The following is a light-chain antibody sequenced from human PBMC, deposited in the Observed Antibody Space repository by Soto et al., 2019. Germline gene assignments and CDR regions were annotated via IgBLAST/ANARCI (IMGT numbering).Light chain of an antibody. J-gene: IGKJ3*01. CDR3: QQYGSSPLFT. Sequence: EIVLMQSPGTLSLSPGERATLSCRASQSVSSNYLAWYQRKPGQAPRLLIYGASSRATGIPDRFSGSGSGTDFTLTISRLEPEDFAVYYCQQYGSSPLFTFGPGTKVDIK. CDR2: GAS. V-gene: IGKV3-20*01. CDR1: QSVSSNY.